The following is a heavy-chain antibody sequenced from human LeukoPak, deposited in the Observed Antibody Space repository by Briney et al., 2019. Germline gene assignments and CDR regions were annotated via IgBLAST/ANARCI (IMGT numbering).Heavy chain of an antibody. CDR2: IYHSGST. J-gene: IGHJ4*02. D-gene: IGHD3-3*01. Sequence: SETLSLTCTVSGGSISSGGYYWSWIRQPPGKGLEWIGYIYHSGSTYYNPSLKSRVTISVDRSKNQFSLKLSSVTAADTAVYYCARGIFGVVTSKYYFDYWGQGTLVTVSS. CDR3: ARGIFGVVTSKYYFDY. CDR1: GGSISSGGYY. V-gene: IGHV4-30-2*01.